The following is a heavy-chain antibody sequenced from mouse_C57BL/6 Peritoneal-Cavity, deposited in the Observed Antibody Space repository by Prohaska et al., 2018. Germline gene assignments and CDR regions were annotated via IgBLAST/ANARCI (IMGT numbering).Heavy chain of an antibody. J-gene: IGHJ1*03. D-gene: IGHD2-1*01. Sequence: EVQLLETGGGLVQPGGSRGLSCEGSGFTFSGFWMSWVRQTPGKTLEWIGDIKSDGIAINDAPSIKDRFTIFRDNDKSTLYLQMSNVRSEDTATYFCRRYGNYWYFDVCGTGATVTVSS. V-gene: IGHV11-2*01. CDR3: RRYGNYWYFDV. CDR2: IKSDGIAI. CDR1: GFTFSGFW.